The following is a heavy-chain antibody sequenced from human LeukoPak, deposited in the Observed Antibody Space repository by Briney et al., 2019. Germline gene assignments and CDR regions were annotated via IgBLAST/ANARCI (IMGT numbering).Heavy chain of an antibody. J-gene: IGHJ4*02. CDR2: ISWNSGSI. Sequence: GRSLRLSCAASGFTFDDYAMHWVRQAPGKGLEWVSGISWNSGSIGYADSVKGRFTIPRDNAKNSLYLQMNSLRAEDTALYYCAKDISYYDSSGCDYWGQGTLVTVSS. D-gene: IGHD3-22*01. CDR1: GFTFDDYA. V-gene: IGHV3-9*01. CDR3: AKDISYYDSSGCDY.